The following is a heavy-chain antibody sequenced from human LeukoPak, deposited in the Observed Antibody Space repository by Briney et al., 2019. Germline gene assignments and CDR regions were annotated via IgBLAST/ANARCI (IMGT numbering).Heavy chain of an antibody. CDR2: FDPEDGET. D-gene: IGHD2-2*01. V-gene: IGHV1-24*01. J-gene: IGHJ4*02. CDR3: ATASAVVPAAHD. Sequence: ASVKVSCKVSGYTLTELSMHWVRQAPGKGLEWMGGFDPEDGETIYAQKFQGRVTMTKDTSTDTAYMELSSLRSEDTAVYYCATASAVVPAAHDWGQGTLVTVSS. CDR1: GYTLTELS.